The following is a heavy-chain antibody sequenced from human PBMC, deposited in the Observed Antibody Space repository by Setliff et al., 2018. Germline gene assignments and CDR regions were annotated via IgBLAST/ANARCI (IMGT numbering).Heavy chain of an antibody. CDR2: ISYDGTIT. CDR3: ARDSPLGGWYGSFDY. Sequence: PGGSLRLSCAASGFTFSSYAMSWVRQAPGKGLEWVAVISYDGTITHYVDSVKGRFSISRDNSQNTLYLQMSSLRAEDTAVYYCARDSPLGGWYGSFDYWGQGTLVTVSS. V-gene: IGHV3-30*03. D-gene: IGHD6-19*01. CDR1: GFTFSSYA. J-gene: IGHJ4*02.